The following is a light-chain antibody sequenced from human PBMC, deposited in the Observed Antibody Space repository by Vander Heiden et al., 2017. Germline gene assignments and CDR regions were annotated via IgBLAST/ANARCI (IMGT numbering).Light chain of an antibody. Sequence: NFMLTHPHSVPESSGTTVTISCTRSSGSIGNNYVQWYQQRPGNAPTTMIYGNSQRPSGVPDRFSGSNDGNSNSATLSVSGLEAEDEADYYCQSYDTFVVVGGGTKLTVL. CDR3: QSYDTFVV. CDR2: GNS. CDR1: SGSIGNNY. J-gene: IGLJ2*01. V-gene: IGLV6-57*04.